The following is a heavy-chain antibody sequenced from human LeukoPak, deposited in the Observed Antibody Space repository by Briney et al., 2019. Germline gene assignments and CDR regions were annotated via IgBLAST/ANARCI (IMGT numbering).Heavy chain of an antibody. CDR1: GFMFSDYS. CDR3: VRDENCSGDCYFSGGTY. Sequence: KSGGSLRLSCAGSGFMFSDYSMNWVRQAPGKGLEWVSSISSGSNYIYNADSVKGRVTISRDNAKSTLYLQMNSLRAEDTAIYYCVRDENCSGDCYFSGGTYWGQGTLVTVSS. V-gene: IGHV3-21*01. J-gene: IGHJ4*02. D-gene: IGHD2-21*02. CDR2: ISSGSNYI.